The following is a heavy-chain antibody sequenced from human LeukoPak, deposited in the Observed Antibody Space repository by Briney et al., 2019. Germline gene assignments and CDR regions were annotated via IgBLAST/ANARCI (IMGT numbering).Heavy chain of an antibody. V-gene: IGHV3-72*01. D-gene: IGHD4-17*01. CDR2: TRNKANSYTT. J-gene: IGHJ4*02. CDR1: GFTFSDHY. Sequence: PGGSLRLSCAASGFTFSDHYMDWVRQAPGKGLEWVGRTRNKANSYTTEYAASVKGRFTISRDDSKNSLYLQMNSLKTEDTAVYYCAREATCGDYVHYWGQGTLVTVSS. CDR3: AREATCGDYVHY.